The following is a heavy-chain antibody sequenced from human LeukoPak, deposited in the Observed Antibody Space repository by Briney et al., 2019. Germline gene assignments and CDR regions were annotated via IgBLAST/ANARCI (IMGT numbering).Heavy chain of an antibody. CDR1: GFTVSSSY. CDR3: ARVNYYDSSGSVDAFDI. CDR2: IYHSGST. V-gene: IGHV4-30-2*01. D-gene: IGHD3-22*01. Sequence: LRLSCAASGFTVSSSYMSWVRQAPGKGLEWIGYIYHSGSTYYNPSLKSRVTISVDRSKNQFSLKLSSVTAADTAVYYCARVNYYDSSGSVDAFDIWGQGTMVTVSS. J-gene: IGHJ3*02.